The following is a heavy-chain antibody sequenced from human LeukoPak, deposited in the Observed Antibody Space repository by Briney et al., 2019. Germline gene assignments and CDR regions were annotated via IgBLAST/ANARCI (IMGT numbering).Heavy chain of an antibody. CDR1: GYTFTSYD. J-gene: IGHJ4*02. D-gene: IGHD6-6*01. V-gene: IGHV1-8*01. CDR2: MNPNSGNT. Sequence: ASVKVSCKASGYTFTSYDINWVRQATGQGLEWMGWMNPNSGNTGYAQKFQGRVTMTRNTSISTAYMELSSLRSEDTAVYYCARGASSSSDFDYWGQGTLVTVSS. CDR3: ARGASSSSDFDY.